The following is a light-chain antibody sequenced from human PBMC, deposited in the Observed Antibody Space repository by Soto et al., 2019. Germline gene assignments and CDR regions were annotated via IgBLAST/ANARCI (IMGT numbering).Light chain of an antibody. CDR1: QSISSW. J-gene: IGKJ5*01. CDR3: QQYNSYPIT. CDR2: DAS. V-gene: IGKV1-5*01. Sequence: DIQMTQSPSTLSASVGDRVTLTCRASQSISSWLAWYQQKPGKAPKLLIYDASSLESGVPSRFSGSGSGTEFTLTISSLQPDDFATYYCQQYNSYPITFGQGTRLEIK.